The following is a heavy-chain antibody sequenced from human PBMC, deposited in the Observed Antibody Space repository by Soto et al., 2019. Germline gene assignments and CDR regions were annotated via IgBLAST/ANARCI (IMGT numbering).Heavy chain of an antibody. D-gene: IGHD2-15*01. Sequence: QVQLVQSGAEVKKPGASVRVSCEASGYRFTNYGISWVRQAPGQGLEWMGWISAHLGDTHYPQSLQGRVTLTTESCTSTAYMVLSSVTCDDTAVYYCARAPSTLCSGGSCWFYMDVWGEGTTVTVSS. J-gene: IGHJ6*03. CDR2: ISAHLGDT. CDR3: ARAPSTLCSGGSCWFYMDV. CDR1: GYRFTNYG. V-gene: IGHV1-18*01.